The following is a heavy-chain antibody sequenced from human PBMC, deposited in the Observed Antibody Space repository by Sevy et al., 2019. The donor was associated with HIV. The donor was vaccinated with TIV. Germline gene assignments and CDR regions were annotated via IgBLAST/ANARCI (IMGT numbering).Heavy chain of an antibody. CDR2: IYYSGST. J-gene: IGHJ6*03. Sequence: SETLSLTCTVSGGSISSSSYYWGWIRQPPGKGLEWIGSIYYSGSTYYNPSLKSRVTISVDTSKNQFSLKLSSVTAADTAVYYCARHISDSGSYCAYYYYYFMDVWGKGTTVTVSS. CDR3: ARHISDSGSYCAYYYYYFMDV. CDR1: GGSISSSSYY. V-gene: IGHV4-39*01. D-gene: IGHD1-26*01.